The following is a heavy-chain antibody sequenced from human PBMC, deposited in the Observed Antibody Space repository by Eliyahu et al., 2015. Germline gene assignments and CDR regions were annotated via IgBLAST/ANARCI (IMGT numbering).Heavy chain of an antibody. CDR3: AKGTPIVL. Sequence: EVQLVESGGGLVQXGRSLRLSCXASGFTFDDYAMHWVRQAPGKGLEWVSGISWNSGSIGYADSVKGRFTISRDNAKNSLYLQMNSLRAEDTALYYCAKGTPIVLWGRGTLVTVSS. V-gene: IGHV3-9*01. CDR2: ISWNSGSI. D-gene: IGHD2-15*01. J-gene: IGHJ2*01. CDR1: GFTFDDYA.